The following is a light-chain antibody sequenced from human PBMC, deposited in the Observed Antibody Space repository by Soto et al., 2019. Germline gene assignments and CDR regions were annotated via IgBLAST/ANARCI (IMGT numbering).Light chain of an antibody. CDR1: QGISSY. CDR2: DAS. V-gene: IGKV1-9*01. CDR3: QQVNVYPST. J-gene: IGKJ4*01. Sequence: DIQMTQSPSSLSASVGDSVTITCRASQGISSYLAWYQQKPGKAPNLLIYDASTLHSGVPSRFSGGGSGTDFTLTISSLQPEDFATYYCQQVNVYPSTFGGGTKVDNK.